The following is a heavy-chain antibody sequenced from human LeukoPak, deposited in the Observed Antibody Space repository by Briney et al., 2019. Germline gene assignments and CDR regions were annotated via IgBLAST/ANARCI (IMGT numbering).Heavy chain of an antibody. V-gene: IGHV1-69*05. CDR3: AKGGPPGSGYRNWVDA. D-gene: IGHD3-3*01. CDR2: IIPIFGTA. CDR1: GGTFSSYA. Sequence: GASVKVSCQSSGGTFSSYAISWVRQAPGQGLEWMGGIIPIFGTANDAQKFQGKVTSTKDESTSTAYMELSSLRSEDTAVYYCAKGGPPGSGYRNWVDAWGQGTLVTVSS. J-gene: IGHJ5*02.